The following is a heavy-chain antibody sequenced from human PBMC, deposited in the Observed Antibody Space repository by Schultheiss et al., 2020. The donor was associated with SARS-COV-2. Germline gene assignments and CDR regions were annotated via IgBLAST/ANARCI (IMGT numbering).Heavy chain of an antibody. J-gene: IGHJ5*02. Sequence: GESLKISCAASGFTFSSYAMSWVRQAPGKGLEWVSAISGSGGSTYYADSVKGRFTISRDNSKNTLYLQMNSLRAEDTAVYYCAKDLTTYYYDSSGYYPSWFDPWGQGTLVTVSS. CDR3: AKDLTTYYYDSSGYYPSWFDP. D-gene: IGHD3-22*01. CDR1: GFTFSSYA. V-gene: IGHV3-23*01. CDR2: ISGSGGST.